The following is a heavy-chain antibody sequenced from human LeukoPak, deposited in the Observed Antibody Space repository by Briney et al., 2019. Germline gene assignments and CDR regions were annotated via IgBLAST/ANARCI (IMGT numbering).Heavy chain of an antibody. D-gene: IGHD3-16*01. CDR2: VSGSGDST. Sequence: PGGSLRLSCAASGFTFSSYAMSWVRQAPGKGLERVSTVSGSGDSTWYADSVKGRFTISRDNSKSTLYLQMNSLRAEDTAVYYCAKSPYIASHIDFDYWGQGTLVTVSS. V-gene: IGHV3-23*01. CDR3: AKSPYIASHIDFDY. J-gene: IGHJ4*02. CDR1: GFTFSSYA.